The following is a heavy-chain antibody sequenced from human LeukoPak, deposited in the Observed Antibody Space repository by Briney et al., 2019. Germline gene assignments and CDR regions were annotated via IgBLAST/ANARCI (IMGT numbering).Heavy chain of an antibody. CDR1: GYRLTNNW. D-gene: IGHD6-13*01. CDR3: VRFGLTSSLDY. J-gene: IGHJ4*02. V-gene: IGHV5-51*01. Sequence: PGESLKISCKISGYRLTNNWIGWVRQVPGKGLEWMGLIFPGDSDTRYSPSFQGQVTFSVDASISTAYLQLSGLRASDTAIYYCVRFGLTSSLDYWGQGTLVTVSS. CDR2: IFPGDSDT.